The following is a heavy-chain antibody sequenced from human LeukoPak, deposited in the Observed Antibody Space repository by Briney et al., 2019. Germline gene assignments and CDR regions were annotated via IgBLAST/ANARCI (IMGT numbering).Heavy chain of an antibody. CDR3: ARGDGTPMAH. CDR2: ISAYNGDT. V-gene: IGHV1-18*01. J-gene: IGHJ4*02. CDR1: GCTFTSYG. D-gene: IGHD5-18*01. Sequence: ASVKVSCKTSGCTFTSYGISWVRQAPGQGLEWMGWISAYNGDTKYAQKLQGRVTMTTDTSTSTAYMELRSLRSDDTAVYYCARGDGTPMAHWGQGTLVTVSS.